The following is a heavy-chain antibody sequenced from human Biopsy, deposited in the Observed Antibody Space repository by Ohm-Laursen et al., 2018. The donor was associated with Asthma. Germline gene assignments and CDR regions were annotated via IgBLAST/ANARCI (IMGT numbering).Heavy chain of an antibody. J-gene: IGHJ4*02. V-gene: IGHV1-69*04. CDR3: ARSYDTDSYPVLVLDY. D-gene: IGHD3-22*01. Sequence: ASVKVSCKASGGSFSNFAFSWVRQTPGHGLEWMGTILTKFDITSYAEKFQGRVTITADKSTSTTYMELSRLRSEDTAVYYCARSYDTDSYPVLVLDYWGQGTLVTVSS. CDR2: ILTKFDIT. CDR1: GGSFSNFA.